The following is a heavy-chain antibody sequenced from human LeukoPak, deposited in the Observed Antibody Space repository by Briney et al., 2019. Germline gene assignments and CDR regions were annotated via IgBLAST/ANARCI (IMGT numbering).Heavy chain of an antibody. V-gene: IGHV3-7*01. J-gene: IGHJ4*02. CDR2: IKQDGGEK. CDR3: ARNKGWELPAELDS. Sequence: GGSLRLSCEASGFTFKNSWMSWVRQAPGKGLEWVANIKQDGGEKYYVDSVKGRFTISRDDAKTSVYLQMNSLRAEDTAVYYCARNKGWELPAELDSWGQGTLVTVSS. D-gene: IGHD2-15*01. CDR1: GFTFKNSW.